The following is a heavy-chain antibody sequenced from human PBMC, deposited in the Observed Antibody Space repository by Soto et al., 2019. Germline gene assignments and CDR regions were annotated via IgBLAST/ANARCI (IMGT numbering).Heavy chain of an antibody. Sequence: PGGSLRLSCAGSGFTFSNYAMSWVRQASGKGLEWVANIKQDGSEKYYVDSVKGRFTISRDNAKNSLYLQMNSLRAEDTAVYYCARERYSFNHGDYFDYWGQGTLVTVSS. CDR1: GFTFSNYA. CDR2: IKQDGSEK. J-gene: IGHJ4*02. D-gene: IGHD2-15*01. CDR3: ARERYSFNHGDYFDY. V-gene: IGHV3-7*01.